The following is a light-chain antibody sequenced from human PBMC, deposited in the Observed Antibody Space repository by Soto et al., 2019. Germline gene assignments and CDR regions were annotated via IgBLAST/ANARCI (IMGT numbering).Light chain of an antibody. V-gene: IGKV3-20*01. Sequence: ENVLTQSPGTLSLSPGERATLSCRASQSVGNNFLAWYQHKPGQAPRLLIYGASSRATGIPDRFSGSGSGTDFTLTISRLEPEDFALYYCHQYATSPRTVGQGTKVEIK. CDR3: HQYATSPRT. CDR2: GAS. J-gene: IGKJ1*01. CDR1: QSVGNNF.